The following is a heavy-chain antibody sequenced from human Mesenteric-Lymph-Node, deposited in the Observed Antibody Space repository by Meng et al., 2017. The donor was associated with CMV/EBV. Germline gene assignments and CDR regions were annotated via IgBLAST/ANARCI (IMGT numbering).Heavy chain of an antibody. CDR2: IWYDGSGK. V-gene: IGHV3-33*01. CDR3: ARGGCSGGTCYTGISDFDY. D-gene: IGHD2-15*01. Sequence: GESLKISCAASGFTLSSYGMHWVRQAPGKGLEWVAVIWYDGSGKYYADSVKGRFTISRDNSKNTLYLQMNSLRPEDTAVYYCARGGCSGGTCYTGISDFDYWGQGTLVTVSS. CDR1: GFTLSSYG. J-gene: IGHJ4*02.